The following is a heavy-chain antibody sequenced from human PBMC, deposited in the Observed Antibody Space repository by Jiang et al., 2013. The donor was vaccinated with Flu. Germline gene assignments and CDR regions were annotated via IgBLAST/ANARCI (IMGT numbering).Heavy chain of an antibody. D-gene: IGHD3-22*01. Sequence: VVQPGRSLRLSCAASGFTFSSYAMHWVRQAPGKGLEWVAVISYDGSNKYYADSVKGRFTISRDNSKNTLYLQMNSLRAEDTAVYYCARSYYDSSSYYFDYWGQGTLVTVSS. CDR3: ARSYYDSSSYYFDY. CDR1: GFTFSSYA. V-gene: IGHV3-30*01. J-gene: IGHJ4*02. CDR2: ISYDGSNK.